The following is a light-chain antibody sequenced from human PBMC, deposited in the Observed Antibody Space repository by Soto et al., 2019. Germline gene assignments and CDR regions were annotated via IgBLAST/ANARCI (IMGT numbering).Light chain of an antibody. J-gene: IGKJ1*01. Sequence: EMVMTQSPATRSVSPLEIATVCFRASQSVSSNLAWYQQKPGQAPRLLIYGASSRATGIPDRFSGSGSGTDFTLTISRLEPEDFAVYYCQQYGSSRTFGQGTKVDIK. CDR2: GAS. CDR3: QQYGSSRT. CDR1: QSVSSN. V-gene: IGKV3-20*01.